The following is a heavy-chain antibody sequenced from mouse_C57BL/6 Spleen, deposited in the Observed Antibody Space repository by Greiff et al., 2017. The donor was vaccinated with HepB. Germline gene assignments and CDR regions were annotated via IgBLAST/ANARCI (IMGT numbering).Heavy chain of an antibody. Sequence: EVQLVESGGGLVQPGGSLKLSCAASGFTFSDYYMYWVRQTPEKRLEWVAYISNGGGSTYYPDTVKGRFTISRDNAKNTLYLQMSRLKSEDTAMYYCARGSGDAMDYWGQGTSVTVSS. CDR3: ARGSGDAMDY. J-gene: IGHJ4*01. CDR2: ISNGGGST. V-gene: IGHV5-12*01. CDR1: GFTFSDYY. D-gene: IGHD1-1*02.